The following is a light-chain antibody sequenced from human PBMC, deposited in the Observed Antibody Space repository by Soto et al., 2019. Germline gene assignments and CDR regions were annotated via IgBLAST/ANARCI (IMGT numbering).Light chain of an antibody. CDR1: QSVITN. CDR2: GAS. V-gene: IGKV3-20*01. Sequence: EIVMTQSPATLSVSPGERATLSCRASQSVITNLAWYQQKPGQAPRLLIYGASTRATGIPDRFSGGGSGTDFTLTISRLEPGDFAVYFCQQYGGFPITFGQGTRLEI. CDR3: QQYGGFPIT. J-gene: IGKJ5*01.